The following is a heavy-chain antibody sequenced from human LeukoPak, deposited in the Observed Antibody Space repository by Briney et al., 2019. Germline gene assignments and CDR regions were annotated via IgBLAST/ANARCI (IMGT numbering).Heavy chain of an antibody. J-gene: IGHJ5*02. CDR3: ARTILPYCSGGSCFVSSWFDP. D-gene: IGHD2-15*01. CDR1: GYSISSGYY. CDR2: IYHSGTT. Sequence: SETLSLTCTVSGYSISSGYYWTWIRRPPGKGLAWIGTIYHSGTTYYNPSLKSRVTISVDTSNNQFSLKLSSVTAADTAVYYRARTILPYCSGGSCFVSSWFDPWGQGTLVTVSS. V-gene: IGHV4-38-2*02.